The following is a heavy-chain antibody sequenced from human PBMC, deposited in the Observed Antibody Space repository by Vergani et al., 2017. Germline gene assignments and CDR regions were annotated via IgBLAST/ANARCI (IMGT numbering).Heavy chain of an antibody. V-gene: IGHV1-8*01. D-gene: IGHD2-21*01. CDR1: GYTFTSYD. CDR2: MNPNSGNT. J-gene: IGHJ6*03. CDR3: ARECGGDCPGYYYYMDV. Sequence: QVQLVQSGAEVKKPGSSVKVSCKASGYTFTSYDINWVRQATGQGLEWMGWMNPNSGNTGYAQKFQGRVTMTRTTSISTAYMELSSLRSEDTAVYYCARECGGDCPGYYYYMDVWGKGSTVTVSS.